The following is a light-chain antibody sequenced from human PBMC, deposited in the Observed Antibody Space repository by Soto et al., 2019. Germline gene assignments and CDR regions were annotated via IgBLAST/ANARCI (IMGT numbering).Light chain of an antibody. J-gene: IGKJ4*01. V-gene: IGKV2-28*01. CDR3: MQALQTPPT. Sequence: IGRPQSHPSRPFTLGGPPSIPSGPSRTLLHVIGYNILDWNLQKPGQSPQLLIYLGSNRASGVPDRFSGSGSGTDFTLKISRVEAEDVGVYYCMQALQTPPTFGGGTKVEIK. CDR2: LGS. CDR1: RTLLHVIGYNI.